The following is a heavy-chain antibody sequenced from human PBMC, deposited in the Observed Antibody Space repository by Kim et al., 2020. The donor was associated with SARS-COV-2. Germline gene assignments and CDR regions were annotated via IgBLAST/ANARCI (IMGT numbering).Heavy chain of an antibody. J-gene: IGHJ4*02. V-gene: IGHV4-34*01. CDR3: ARGTRLSY. Sequence: GSPRYNASLQGRVTISVDTTKNQFSLKLSSVTAADTAVYYCARGTRLSYWGQGTLVTVSS. D-gene: IGHD6-19*01. CDR2: GSP.